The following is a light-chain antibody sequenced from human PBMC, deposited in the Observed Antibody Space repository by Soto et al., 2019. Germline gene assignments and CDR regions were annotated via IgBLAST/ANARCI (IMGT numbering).Light chain of an antibody. CDR2: AAS. J-gene: IGKJ1*01. CDR1: QSLLHSDGKTY. V-gene: IGKV2D-29*01. Sequence: DIVMTQTPLSLSVTPGQPASISCRSSQSLLHSDGKTYFYWYLQKPGQPPQLLIYAASNLYTGVPSRFSGSRSGTEFTLTISSLQPEDFASYYCLQDYGDSWTFGQGTKVDIK. CDR3: LQDYGDSWT.